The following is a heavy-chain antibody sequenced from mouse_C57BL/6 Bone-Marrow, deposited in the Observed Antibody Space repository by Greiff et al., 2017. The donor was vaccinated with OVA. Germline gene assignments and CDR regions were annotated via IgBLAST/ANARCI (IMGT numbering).Heavy chain of an antibody. V-gene: IGHV1-64*01. D-gene: IGHD1-1*01. J-gene: IGHJ2*01. CDR2: IHPNSGST. Sequence: QVQLKQPGAELVKPGASVKLSCKASGYTFTSYWMHWVKQRPGQGLEWIGMIHPNSGSTNYNEKFKSKATLTVDKSSSTAYMQLSSLTSEDSAVYYCARGDYGSRQYFDYWGQGTTLTVSS. CDR3: ARGDYGSRQYFDY. CDR1: GYTFTSYW.